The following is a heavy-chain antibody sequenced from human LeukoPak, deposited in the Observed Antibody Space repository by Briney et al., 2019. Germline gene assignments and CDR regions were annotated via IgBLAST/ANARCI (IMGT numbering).Heavy chain of an antibody. J-gene: IGHJ6*02. CDR3: ARIVILPVTIFGNHVDV. CDR2: ISRSSHV. V-gene: IGHV3-69-1*02. Sequence: GGPLRLSCAASGFTLSNYDMNWVRQAPGKGLEWVSSISRSSHVYYADSLKGRFTISRDNAKNSLYLQMNSLRAEDTAVYYCARIVILPVTIFGNHVDVWGQGTTVTVS. CDR1: GFTLSNYD. D-gene: IGHD2-2*01.